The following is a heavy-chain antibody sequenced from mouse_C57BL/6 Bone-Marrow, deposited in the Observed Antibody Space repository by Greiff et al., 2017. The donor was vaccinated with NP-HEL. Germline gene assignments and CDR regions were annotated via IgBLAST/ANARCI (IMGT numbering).Heavy chain of an antibody. J-gene: IGHJ3*01. CDR1: GYAFSSSW. D-gene: IGHD1-1*01. CDR2: IYPGDGDT. CDR3: ARGGLTVVAPPFVY. Sequence: QVQLQQSGPELVKPGASVKISCKASGYAFSSSWMNWVKQRPGKGLEWIGRIYPGDGDTNYNGKFKGKATLTADKSSSTAYMQLSSLTSEDSAVYFCARGGLTVVAPPFVYWGQETLVTVSA. V-gene: IGHV1-82*01.